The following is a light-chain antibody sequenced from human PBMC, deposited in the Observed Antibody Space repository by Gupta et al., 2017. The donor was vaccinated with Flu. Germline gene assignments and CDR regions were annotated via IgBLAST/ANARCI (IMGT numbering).Light chain of an antibody. Sequence: YELTQPFSVSVALGQTARLTCGGDSIGSRSVNWYQQKAGQAPKLVIDRDSNRPPGIPDRFSASNSKNTATLTITGAQGGDEADYHCQVWASSTAVFGGGTKLTVL. CDR1: SIGSRS. CDR3: QVWASSTAV. CDR2: RDS. V-gene: IGLV3-9*01. J-gene: IGLJ2*01.